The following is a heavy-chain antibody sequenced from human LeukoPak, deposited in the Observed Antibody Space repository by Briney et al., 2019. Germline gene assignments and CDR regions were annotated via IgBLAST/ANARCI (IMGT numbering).Heavy chain of an antibody. Sequence: SETLSLTCTVSGGSISSYYWNWIRQSPSRGLEWLGRTYYRSKWYKEYAASVRSRITISPDTSKNQFSLQLNSVTPEDTAVYYCARVEYFGSGSYRFDPWGQGTLVTVSS. CDR1: GGSISSYY. D-gene: IGHD3-10*01. CDR2: TYYRSKWYK. V-gene: IGHV6-1*01. J-gene: IGHJ5*02. CDR3: ARVEYFGSGSYRFDP.